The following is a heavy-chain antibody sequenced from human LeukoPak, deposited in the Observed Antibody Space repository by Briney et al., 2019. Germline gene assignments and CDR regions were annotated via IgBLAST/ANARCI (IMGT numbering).Heavy chain of an antibody. Sequence: GESLRLSCAASGFTFSSYAMHWVRQAPGKGLEWVAVISYDGSNKYYADSVKGRFTIPRDNSKNTLYLQMNSLRAEDTAVYYCARDTQGYSGYDFHLDYWGQGTLVTVSS. V-gene: IGHV3-30*04. CDR2: ISYDGSNK. CDR1: GFTFSSYA. D-gene: IGHD5-12*01. J-gene: IGHJ4*02. CDR3: ARDTQGYSGYDFHLDY.